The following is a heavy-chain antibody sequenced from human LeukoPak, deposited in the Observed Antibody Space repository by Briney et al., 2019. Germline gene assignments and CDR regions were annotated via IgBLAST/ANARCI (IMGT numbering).Heavy chain of an antibody. CDR1: GGSFSGYY. CDR2: INHSVST. Sequence: SETLSLTCAVYGGSFSGYYWSWIRQPPGKGLEWIGEINHSVSTNYNPSLKSRVTISVDTSKNQFSLKLSSVTAADTAVYYCARLPGRRRRWGYYMDVWGKGTTVTVSS. V-gene: IGHV4-34*01. J-gene: IGHJ6*03. D-gene: IGHD3-16*01. CDR3: ARLPGRRRRWGYYMDV.